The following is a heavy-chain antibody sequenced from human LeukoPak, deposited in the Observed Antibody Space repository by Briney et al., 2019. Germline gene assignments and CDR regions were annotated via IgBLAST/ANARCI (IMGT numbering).Heavy chain of an antibody. J-gene: IGHJ5*02. CDR3: ARGHSPPYYDFWSGYYCWFDP. CDR2: INHSGST. Sequence: SETLSLTCAVYGGSFSGYYWSRIRQPPGKGLEWIGEINHSGSTNYNPSLKSRVTISVDTSKNQFSLKLSSVTAADTAVYYCARGHSPPYYDFWSGYYCWFDPWGQGTLVTVSS. CDR1: GGSFSGYY. D-gene: IGHD3-3*01. V-gene: IGHV4-34*01.